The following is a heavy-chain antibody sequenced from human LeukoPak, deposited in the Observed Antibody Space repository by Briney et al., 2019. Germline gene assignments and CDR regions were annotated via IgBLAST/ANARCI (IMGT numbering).Heavy chain of an antibody. J-gene: IGHJ4*02. CDR1: GGSISSYY. CDR3: ARPPDGSGSYYPSDY. Sequence: SGTLSLTCTVSGGSISSYYWSWIRQPPGKGLEWIGYIYYSGSTNYNPSLKSRVTISVDTSKNQFSLKLSSVTAADTAVYYCARPPDGSGSYYPSDYWGQGTLVTVSS. CDR2: IYYSGST. D-gene: IGHD3-10*01. V-gene: IGHV4-59*08.